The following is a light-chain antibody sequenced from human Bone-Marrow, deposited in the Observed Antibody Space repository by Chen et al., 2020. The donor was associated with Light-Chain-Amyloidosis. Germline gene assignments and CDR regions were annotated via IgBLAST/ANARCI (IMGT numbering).Light chain of an antibody. J-gene: IGKJ1*01. CDR1: QSIRGN. Sequence: VMTHSPVALSVSPGDTATLSCRASQSIRGNLAGYQQRPGQAPRLRIYGASARATGIPARFSGSGFETDFTLTISTIQSEDFAVYYCQQYNNWPLTFGQGTRVDIK. CDR3: QQYNNWPLT. CDR2: GAS. V-gene: IGKV3-15*01.